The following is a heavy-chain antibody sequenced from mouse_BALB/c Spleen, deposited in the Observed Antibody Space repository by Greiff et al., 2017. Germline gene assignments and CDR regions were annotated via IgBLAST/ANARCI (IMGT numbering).Heavy chain of an antibody. J-gene: IGHJ2*01. V-gene: IGHV1S81*02. Sequence: QVQLQQSGAELVKPGASVKLSCKASGYTFTSYYMYWVKQRPGQGLEWIGGINPSNGGTNFNEKFKSKATLTVDKSSSTAYMQLSSLTSEDSAVYYCTRWGLRGYYFDYWGQGTTLTVSS. CDR1: GYTFTSYY. CDR2: INPSNGGT. CDR3: TRWGLRGYYFDY. D-gene: IGHD2-13*01.